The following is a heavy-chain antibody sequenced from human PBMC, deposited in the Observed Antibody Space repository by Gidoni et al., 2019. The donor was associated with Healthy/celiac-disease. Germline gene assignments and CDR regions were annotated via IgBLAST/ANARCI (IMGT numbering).Heavy chain of an antibody. J-gene: IGHJ4*02. Sequence: QVQLVESGGGVVQPGRSLILSCAASGFNFSSHGIKWVRQAQGKGLEWVEVISYDGTNKDYADSVKGRFTISRDNSKNTLYLKMSSLRAEDTAVYYCAKGTYYYDSSGYQGLDYWGQGTLVTVSS. D-gene: IGHD3-22*01. CDR1: GFNFSSHG. CDR2: ISYDGTNK. V-gene: IGHV3-30*18. CDR3: AKGTYYYDSSGYQGLDY.